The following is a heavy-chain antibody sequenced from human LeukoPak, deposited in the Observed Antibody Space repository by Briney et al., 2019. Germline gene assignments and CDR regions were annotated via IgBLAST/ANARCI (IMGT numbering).Heavy chain of an antibody. CDR1: GGSISSSSYY. J-gene: IGHJ4*02. CDR2: IYYSGST. D-gene: IGHD4-17*01. Sequence: PSETLSLTCTVSGGSISSSSYYWGWIRQPPGKGLEWIGSIYYSGSTYYNPSLKSRVTISVDTSKNQFSLKLSSVTAADTAVYYCARTTWYQILPEKSTATTGVHDYWGQGTLVTVSS. V-gene: IGHV4-39*07. CDR3: ARTTWYQILPEKSTATTGVHDY.